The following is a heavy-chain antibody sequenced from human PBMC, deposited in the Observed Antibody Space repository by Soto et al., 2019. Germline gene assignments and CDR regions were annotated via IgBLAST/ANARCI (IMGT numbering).Heavy chain of an antibody. CDR1: GVTVSSNY. J-gene: IGHJ3*02. D-gene: IGHD3-22*01. Sequence: GGSVGLSCAASGVTVSSNYMRWVRQGPGKGLEWVSVIYSGGSTYYADSVKGRFTISRDNSKNTLYLQMNSLRAEDTAVYYCARYKVTMIVDAFDIWGQGTMVTV. CDR2: IYSGGST. V-gene: IGHV3-66*01. CDR3: ARYKVTMIVDAFDI.